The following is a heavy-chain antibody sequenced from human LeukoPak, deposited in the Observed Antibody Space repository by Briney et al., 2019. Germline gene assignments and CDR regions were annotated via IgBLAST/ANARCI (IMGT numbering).Heavy chain of an antibody. CDR1: GYTLTELS. D-gene: IGHD2-15*01. CDR3: ARGAPGSYCSGGSCPYFDY. J-gene: IGHJ4*02. Sequence: ASVKVSCKVSGYTLTELSMHWVRQATGQGLEWMGWMNPNSGNTGYAQKFQGRVTMTRNTSISTAYMELSSLRSEDTAVYYCARGAPGSYCSGGSCPYFDYWGQGTLVSVSS. V-gene: IGHV1-8*01. CDR2: MNPNSGNT.